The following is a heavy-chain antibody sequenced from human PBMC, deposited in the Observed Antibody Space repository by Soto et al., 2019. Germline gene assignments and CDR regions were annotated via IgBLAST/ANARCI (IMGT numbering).Heavy chain of an antibody. V-gene: IGHV3-15*07. D-gene: IGHD3-22*01. J-gene: IGHJ4*01. CDR1: GFTFSNAW. CDR2: VKSKNDGGTT. Sequence: GGSLRLSCAASGFTFSNAWINWVRQAPGKGLERVGRVKSKNDGGTTYFAAPVKGRFAISRDDSKNMVYLEMNSLQTEYTAIYYCTTDSYITSIIVRFDYWGHGTLVTVSS. CDR3: TTDSYITSIIVRFDY.